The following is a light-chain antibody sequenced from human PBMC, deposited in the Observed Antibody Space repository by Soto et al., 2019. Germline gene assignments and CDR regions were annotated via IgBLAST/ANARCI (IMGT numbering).Light chain of an antibody. V-gene: IGLV2-14*01. J-gene: IGLJ1*01. CDR3: SSYTSSSTYV. CDR2: DVS. CDR1: SSDVGNYNY. Sequence: QSVLTHPASVSGSPGQSITISCTGTSSDVGNYNYVSWYQQHPGKAPKLMIHDVSNRPSGVSNRFSGSKSGNTASLTISGLQAEDEADYYCSSYTSSSTYVFGTGTKVTVL.